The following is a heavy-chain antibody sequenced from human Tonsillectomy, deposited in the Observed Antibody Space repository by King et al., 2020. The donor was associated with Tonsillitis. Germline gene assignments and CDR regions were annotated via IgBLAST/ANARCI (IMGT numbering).Heavy chain of an antibody. V-gene: IGHV3-30*18. CDR1: GFTFCTNG. Sequence: VQLVESGGGVVQPGRSLRLSCAASGFTFCTNGMHWVRQAPGKGLEWVAVISYDGSDKYYADSVKGRFTISRDNSKNTLYLQMNSLRAEDTAVYYCAKDRGLWLHHFDYWGQGTLVTVSS. J-gene: IGHJ4*02. CDR2: ISYDGSDK. CDR3: AKDRGLWLHHFDY. D-gene: IGHD5-12*01.